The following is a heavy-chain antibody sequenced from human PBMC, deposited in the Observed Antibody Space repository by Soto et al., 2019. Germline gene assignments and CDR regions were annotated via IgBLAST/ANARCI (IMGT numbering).Heavy chain of an antibody. CDR1: EYTFTSYV. CDR3: ARALNGLYYSVY. Sequence: QAQVVQSGAEVKKPGASERVSCKASEYTFTSYVMHWVRQAPGQSLERMGWINAGNGNTKYSQKFQDRVTITRDTPASTADMELSSLRSEDTPVYCCARALNGLYYSVYGGQGTLVTFAS. CDR2: INAGNGNT. D-gene: IGHD2-8*01. J-gene: IGHJ4*02. V-gene: IGHV1-3*01.